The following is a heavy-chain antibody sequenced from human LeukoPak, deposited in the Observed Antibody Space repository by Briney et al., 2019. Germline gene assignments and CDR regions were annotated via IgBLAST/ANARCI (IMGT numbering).Heavy chain of an antibody. CDR3: ARDAVQLWFYVGTFDI. D-gene: IGHD3/OR15-3a*01. Sequence: GGSLRLSCAASGFTLSTYTVHWVRQTPGKGLEWVALISFDEKHKDFADSVKGRFSISRDTSKNTVSLQMDSLTTDDAAVYYCARDAVQLWFYVGTFDIWGQGSIVTVSS. V-gene: IGHV3-30*04. CDR1: GFTLSTYT. CDR2: ISFDEKHK. J-gene: IGHJ3*02.